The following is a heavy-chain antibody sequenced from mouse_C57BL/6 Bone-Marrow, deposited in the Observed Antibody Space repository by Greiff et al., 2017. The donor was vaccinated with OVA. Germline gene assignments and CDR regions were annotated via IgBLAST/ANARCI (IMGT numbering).Heavy chain of an antibody. CDR2: ISNGGGST. J-gene: IGHJ2*01. D-gene: IGHD2-2*01. V-gene: IGHV5-12*01. Sequence: EVQLQESGGGLVQPGGSLKLSCAASGFTFSDYYMYWVRQTPEKRLEWVAYISNGGGSTYYPDTVKGRFNSSRDNAKNTLYLHMSRLKSEDTAMYYCARRRVTTPFDYWGQGTTLTVSS. CDR1: GFTFSDYY. CDR3: ARRRVTTPFDY.